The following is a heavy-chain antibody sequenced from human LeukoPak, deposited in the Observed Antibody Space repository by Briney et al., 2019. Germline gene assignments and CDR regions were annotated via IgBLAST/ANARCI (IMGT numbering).Heavy chain of an antibody. V-gene: IGHV3-21*01. J-gene: IGHJ6*02. CDR3: ARDQGRMVYAPDIYYYGMDV. D-gene: IGHD2-8*01. CDR2: ISSSSSYI. CDR1: GFTFSSYS. Sequence: GGSLRLSCAASGFTFSSYSMNWVRQAPGKGLEWVSSISSSSSYIYYADSVKGRFTISRDNAKNSLYLQMNSLRAEDTAVYYCARDQGRMVYAPDIYYYGMDVWGQGTTVTVSS.